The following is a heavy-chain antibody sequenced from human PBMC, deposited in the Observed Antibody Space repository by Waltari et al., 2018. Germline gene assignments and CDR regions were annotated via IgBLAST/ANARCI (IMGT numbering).Heavy chain of an antibody. V-gene: IGHV3-30*10. CDR2: VSFDGDSN. J-gene: IGHJ3*02. D-gene: IGHD3-22*01. Sequence: QVPMVHSWGGVVPPGRFVKLSCAAPPFPSRTFAMHWVRQAPGKGLEWLAVVSFDGDSNNHIDSLKGRINISRDNSKNTLFLQMNSLRPEDTATYYCARGRGFYDNFGDVAFETWGQGTLVIVSS. CDR3: ARGRGFYDNFGDVAFET. CDR1: PFPSRTFA.